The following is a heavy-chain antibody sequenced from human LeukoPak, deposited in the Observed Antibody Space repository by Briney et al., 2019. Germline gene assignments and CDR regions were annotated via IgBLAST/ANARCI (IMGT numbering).Heavy chain of an antibody. D-gene: IGHD3-22*01. Sequence: SETLSLTCAVYGGSFSGYYWSWIRQPPGKGLEWIGEINHSGSTNYNPSLKSRVTISVDTSKNQFSLKLSSVTAADTAVYYCARGLLAAPWYYYDSSGYYDAFDIWGQGTMVTVSS. CDR3: ARGLLAAPWYYYDSSGYYDAFDI. J-gene: IGHJ3*02. CDR2: INHSGST. V-gene: IGHV4-34*01. CDR1: GGSFSGYY.